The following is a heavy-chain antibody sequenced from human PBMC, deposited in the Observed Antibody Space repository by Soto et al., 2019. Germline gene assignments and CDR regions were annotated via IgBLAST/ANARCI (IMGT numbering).Heavy chain of an antibody. CDR2: IYYSGST. V-gene: IGHV4-61*08. J-gene: IGHJ6*03. CDR3: ARTEYYYGSGSYPYYYYMDV. Sequence: SETLSPTCTVSGGSISSGDYYWSWIRQPPGKGLEWIGYIYYSGSTNYNPSLKSRVTISVDTSKNQFSLKLSSVTAADTAVYYCARTEYYYGSGSYPYYYYMDVWGKGTTVTVSS. D-gene: IGHD3-10*01. CDR1: GGSISSGDYY.